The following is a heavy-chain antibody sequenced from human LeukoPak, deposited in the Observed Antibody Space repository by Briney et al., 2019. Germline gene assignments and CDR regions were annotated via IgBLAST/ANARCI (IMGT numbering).Heavy chain of an antibody. J-gene: IGHJ4*02. CDR1: GYTFTGYY. V-gene: IGHV1-2*02. Sequence: ASVKVSCKASGYTFTGYYMHWVRQAPGQGLEWMGWINPNSGGTDYAQKFQGRVTMTRDTSISTAYMELSRLRSDDAAVFYCARDAVYSSGLIDYWGQGSLVTVSS. CDR3: ARDAVYSSGLIDY. CDR2: INPNSGGT. D-gene: IGHD6-19*01.